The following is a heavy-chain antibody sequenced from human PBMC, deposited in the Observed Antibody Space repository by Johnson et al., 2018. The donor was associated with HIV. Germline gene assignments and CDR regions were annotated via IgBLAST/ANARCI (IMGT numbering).Heavy chain of an antibody. CDR1: GFTFSSYW. V-gene: IGHV3-7*05. CDR3: YCTDDCGAGSKSKGSFDA. Sequence: VQLVESGGGLVQPGGSLRLSCAASGFTFSSYWMSWVRQAPGKGLEWVANIKQDGSETYYADYVKGRITISRDNSKNTLYLQMTSLGQEDTAGYSCYCTDDCGAGSKSKGSFDAWGQGTMVTVSS. D-gene: IGHD3-10*01. J-gene: IGHJ3*01. CDR2: IKQDGSET.